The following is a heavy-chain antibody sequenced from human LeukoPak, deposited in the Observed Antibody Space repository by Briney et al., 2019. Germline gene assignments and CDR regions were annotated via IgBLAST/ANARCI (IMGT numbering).Heavy chain of an antibody. CDR2: IYTSGST. V-gene: IGHV4-61*02. CDR1: GGSISSGSYY. CDR3: AREEISHLLGHYYYMDV. Sequence: PSETLSLTCTVSGGSISSGSYYWSWIRQPAGKGLEWIGRIYTSGSTNYNPSLKSRVTISVDTSKNQFSLKLSSVTAADTAVYYCAREEISHLLGHYYYMDVWGKGTTVTISS. J-gene: IGHJ6*03. D-gene: IGHD3-16*01.